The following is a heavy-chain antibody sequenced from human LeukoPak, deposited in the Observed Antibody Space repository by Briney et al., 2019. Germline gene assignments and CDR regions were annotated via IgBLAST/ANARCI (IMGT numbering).Heavy chain of an antibody. J-gene: IGHJ4*02. CDR2: ISYDGSNK. CDR3: ARVVVPNYYFDY. Sequence: GGSLRLSCAASGFTFSNYGMHWVRQAPGKGLEWVAVISYDGSNKYYTDSVKGRFTISRDNSKNTLYLQMNSLRAEDTAVYYCARVVVPNYYFDYWGQGTLVTVSS. V-gene: IGHV3-30*03. D-gene: IGHD3-22*01. CDR1: GFTFSNYG.